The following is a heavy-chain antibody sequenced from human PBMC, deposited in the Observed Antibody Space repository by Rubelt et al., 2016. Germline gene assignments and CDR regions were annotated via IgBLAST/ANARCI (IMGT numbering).Heavy chain of an antibody. CDR3: ASKGQYTSGWYY. J-gene: IGHJ4*01. CDR2: IRSSGNTI. CDR1: GLTFSSYS. D-gene: IGHD6-19*01. V-gene: IGHV3-48*04. Sequence: EVQLVESGGGLVQPGGSLRLSCAASGLTFSSYSMNWVRQAPGKGLEWISYIRSSGNTIYYADSVKGRFTISRDNAKNSLYLQMNSLRAEDTAVYYCASKGQYTSGWYYWGHGTLVTVSS.